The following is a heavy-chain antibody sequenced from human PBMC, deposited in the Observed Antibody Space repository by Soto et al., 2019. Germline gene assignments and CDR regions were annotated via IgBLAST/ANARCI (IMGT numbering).Heavy chain of an antibody. J-gene: IGHJ4*02. D-gene: IGHD2-15*01. Sequence: QVQLVESGGGVVQPGRSLRLSCAASGFTFSSYGMHWVRQAPGKGLEWVAVISYDGSNKYYADSVKGRFTISRDNSKNTLYLQMNSLRAEDTAVYYCAKGDIVVVAAAVDYWGQGTLVTVSS. CDR3: AKGDIVVVAAAVDY. CDR2: ISYDGSNK. V-gene: IGHV3-30*18. CDR1: GFTFSSYG.